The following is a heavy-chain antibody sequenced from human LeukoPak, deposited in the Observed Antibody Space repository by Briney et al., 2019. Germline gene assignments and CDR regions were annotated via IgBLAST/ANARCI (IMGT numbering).Heavy chain of an antibody. V-gene: IGHV3-30*03. D-gene: IGHD3-16*01. CDR1: GFAFSSRG. CDR3: AILRLETQGAC. Sequence: GGSLRLSCVASGFAFSSRGMHWVRQAPGKGLEWVAVISHDGNSKYYSDSVKGRFTVSGDNSKSTLFLQMNSLRAEDTAVYYCAILRLETQGACWGQGTLVTVSS. J-gene: IGHJ4*02. CDR2: ISHDGNSK.